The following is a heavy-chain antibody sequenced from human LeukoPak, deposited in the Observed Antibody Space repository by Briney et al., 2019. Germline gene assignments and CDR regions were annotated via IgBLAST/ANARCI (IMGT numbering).Heavy chain of an antibody. D-gene: IGHD4-17*01. CDR1: GGSISGSY. Sequence: PSETLSLTCTVSGGSISGSYWSWIRQPPGKGLEWIAYMYNSGSTNYNPSLKSRVTVSIDTSKNQFSLKLSSLTAADTAIYYCARGIESYGDYGYWGQGILVTVSS. V-gene: IGHV4-59*01. CDR2: MYNSGST. J-gene: IGHJ4*02. CDR3: ARGIESYGDYGY.